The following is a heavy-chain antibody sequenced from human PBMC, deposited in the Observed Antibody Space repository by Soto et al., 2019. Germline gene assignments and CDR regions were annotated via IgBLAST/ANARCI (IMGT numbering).Heavy chain of an antibody. Sequence: SVKVSCKASGGTFSSYAISWVRRAPGQGLEWMGGIIPIFGTANYAQKFQGRVTITADESTSTAYMELSSLRSEDTAVYYCASNTVDTAMVFDYWGQGTLVTVSS. CDR3: ASNTVDTAMVFDY. CDR2: IIPIFGTA. CDR1: GGTFSSYA. V-gene: IGHV1-69*13. J-gene: IGHJ4*02. D-gene: IGHD5-18*01.